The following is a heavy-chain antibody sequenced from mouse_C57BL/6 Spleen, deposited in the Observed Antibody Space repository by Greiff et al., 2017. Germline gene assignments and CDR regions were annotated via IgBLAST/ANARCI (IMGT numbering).Heavy chain of an antibody. D-gene: IGHD4-1*01. J-gene: IGHJ2*01. V-gene: IGHV5-9-1*02. CDR3: TRGTGPYYFDY. CDR2: FSSGGDYI. Sequence: QGVESGEGLVKPGGSLKLSCAASGFTFSSYAMSWVRQTPEKRLEWVAYFSSGGDYIYYADTVKGRFTFSRDNARNTLYLQMSRLKSEDAAMYYCTRGTGPYYFDYWGQGTTLTVSS. CDR1: GFTFSSYA.